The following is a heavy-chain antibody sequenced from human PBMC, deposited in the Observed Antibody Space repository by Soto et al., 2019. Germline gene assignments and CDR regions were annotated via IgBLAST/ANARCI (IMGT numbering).Heavy chain of an antibody. V-gene: IGHV1-46*03. CDR1: GYTFTSYY. CDR3: ARAKKGPYCGGDCYTAFDY. CDR2: INPSGGST. J-gene: IGHJ4*02. D-gene: IGHD2-21*01. Sequence: ALVKVSCKASGYTFTSYYMHWVRQAPGQGLEWMGIINPSGGSTSYAQKFQGRVTMTRDTSTSTVYMELSSLRSEDTAVYYCARAKKGPYCGGDCYTAFDYWGQGTLVTVSS.